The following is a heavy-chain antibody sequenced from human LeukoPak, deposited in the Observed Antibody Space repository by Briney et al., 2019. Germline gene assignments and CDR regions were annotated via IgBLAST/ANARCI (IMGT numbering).Heavy chain of an antibody. CDR1: GYTFTGYY. CDR2: INPNSGDT. J-gene: IGHJ4*02. D-gene: IGHD3-10*01. Sequence: ASVKVSCKASGYTFTGYYIHWVRQAPGQGLEWMGWINPNSGDTDYAQKFQGRVTMTRDMSTSTVYMELSSLRSEDTAVYYCARDLTPYYYGSGSLDYWGQGTLVTVSS. CDR3: ARDLTPYYYGSGSLDY. V-gene: IGHV1-2*02.